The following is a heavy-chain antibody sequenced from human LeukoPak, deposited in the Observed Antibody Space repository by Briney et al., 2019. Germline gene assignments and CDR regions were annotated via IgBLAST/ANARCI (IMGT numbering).Heavy chain of an antibody. CDR1: GGTFSSYA. J-gene: IGHJ5*02. Sequence: ASVKVSCKASGGTFSSYAISWVRQAPGQGLEWMGRINPNSGGTNYAQKFEGRVTMTRDTSITTAYMELSRLRSDDTAVYYCARDLKNQLLTNWFDPWGQGTLVTVSS. D-gene: IGHD2-2*01. CDR3: ARDLKNQLLTNWFDP. CDR2: INPNSGGT. V-gene: IGHV1-2*02.